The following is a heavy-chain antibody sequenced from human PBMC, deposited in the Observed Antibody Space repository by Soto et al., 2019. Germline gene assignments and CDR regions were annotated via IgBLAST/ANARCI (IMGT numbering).Heavy chain of an antibody. CDR3: ARHYYDSSGYSMDYFDD. CDR1: GYSFSNYW. CDR2: INPTDSYT. Sequence: GESLKISCKGSGYSFSNYWITWVRQMPGKGLEWMRRINPTDSYTNYSPSFQGHVTFSTDKSISTVYLQWSRLKASDTARYYCARHYYDSSGYSMDYFDDWGQGTLVTVSS. D-gene: IGHD3-22*01. V-gene: IGHV5-10-1*01. J-gene: IGHJ4*02.